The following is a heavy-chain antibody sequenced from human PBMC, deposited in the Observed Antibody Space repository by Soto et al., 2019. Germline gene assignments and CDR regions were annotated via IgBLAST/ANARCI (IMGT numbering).Heavy chain of an antibody. CDR2: IYPGDSDT. J-gene: IGHJ6*02. Sequence: LGESLKISCKGSGYSFTSYWIGWVRQMPGKGLEWMGIIYPGDSDTRYSPSFQGQVTISADKSISTAYLQWSSLKASDTAMYYCARHRYYDSSGYTTNYYYYYGMDVWGQGTTVTVSS. CDR1: GYSFTSYW. D-gene: IGHD3-22*01. CDR3: ARHRYYDSSGYTTNYYYYYGMDV. V-gene: IGHV5-51*01.